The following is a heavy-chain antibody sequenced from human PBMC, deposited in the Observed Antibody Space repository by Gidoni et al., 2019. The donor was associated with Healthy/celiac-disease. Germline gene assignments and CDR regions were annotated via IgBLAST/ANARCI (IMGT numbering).Heavy chain of an antibody. CDR2: IYYSGST. Sequence: QVQLPESGPGLVKPSETLSLTCTVSGGSNSSYYWSWIRQPPGKGLEWIGYIYYSGSTNYNPSLKSRVTISVDTSKNQFSLKLSSVTAADTAVYYCARASYSSGWYAWYFDLWGRGTLVTVSS. CDR1: GGSNSSYY. CDR3: ARASYSSGWYAWYFDL. D-gene: IGHD6-19*01. J-gene: IGHJ2*01. V-gene: IGHV4-59*01.